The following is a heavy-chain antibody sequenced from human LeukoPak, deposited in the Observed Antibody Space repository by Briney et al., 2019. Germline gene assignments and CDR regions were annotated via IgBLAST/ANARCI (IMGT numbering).Heavy chain of an antibody. Sequence: PGGSLRLSCAASGFTFSNYGMHWVRQASGKGLEWVGRIRSKANSYATAYAASVKGRFTISRDDSKNTAYLQMNSLKTEDTAVYYCTRHSPSYYYDSSGYYRIAEYFQHWGQGTLVTVSS. J-gene: IGHJ1*01. D-gene: IGHD3-22*01. CDR1: GFTFSNYG. CDR3: TRHSPSYYYDSSGYYRIAEYFQH. V-gene: IGHV3-73*01. CDR2: IRSKANSYAT.